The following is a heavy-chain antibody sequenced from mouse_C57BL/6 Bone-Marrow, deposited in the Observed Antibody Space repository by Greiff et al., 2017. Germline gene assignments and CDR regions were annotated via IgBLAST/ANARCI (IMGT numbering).Heavy chain of an antibody. J-gene: IGHJ2*01. CDR1: GFNIKDAY. CDR2: IDPENGDT. CDR3: TTYLFDY. V-gene: IGHV14-4*01. Sequence: EVQLQQSGAELVRPGASVKLSCTASGFNIKDAYMHWVKQRPEQGLEWIGWIDPENGDTEYASKFQGKATITADTSSNTAYLQLSSLTSEDTAVYYCTTYLFDYWGQGTTLTVSS.